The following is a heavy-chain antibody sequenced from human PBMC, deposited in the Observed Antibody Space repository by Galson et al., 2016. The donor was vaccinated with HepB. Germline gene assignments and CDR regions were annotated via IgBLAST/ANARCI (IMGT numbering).Heavy chain of an antibody. J-gene: IGHJ4*02. CDR3: AKDLQVSPLWFGELFPDD. CDR2: ITAAGGVT. D-gene: IGHD3-10*01. V-gene: IGHV3-23*01. Sequence: SLRLSCAASGFTFRGYAMSWVRQAPGKGLEWLSAITAAGGVTYYADSVKGRFTIARDNSKNTSYLEMSSLRVEDTAVYYCAKDLQVSPLWFGELFPDDWGQGTLVAVSS. CDR1: GFTFRGYA.